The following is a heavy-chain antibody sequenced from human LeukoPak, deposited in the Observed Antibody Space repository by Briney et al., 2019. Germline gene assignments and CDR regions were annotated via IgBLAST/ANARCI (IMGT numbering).Heavy chain of an antibody. Sequence: GGSLRLSCAASGFAFSSFAMGWVRQSPGKGLEWLSTINGGGNTTFYSDSVKGRFTVSRDNSKNTLYLHMDSLRPDDTATYYCTKELHVAVAVADYYYFYMDVWGRGTAVTVSS. D-gene: IGHD6-19*01. V-gene: IGHV3-23*01. CDR1: GFAFSSFA. CDR2: INGGGNTT. CDR3: TKELHVAVAVADYYYFYMDV. J-gene: IGHJ6*03.